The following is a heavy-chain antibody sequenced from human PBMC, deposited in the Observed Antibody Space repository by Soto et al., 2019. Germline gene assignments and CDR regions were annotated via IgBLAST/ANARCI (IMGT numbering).Heavy chain of an antibody. J-gene: IGHJ6*02. CDR1: GFTFSDYY. D-gene: IGHD6-13*01. V-gene: IGHV3-11*01. CDR2: ISSSGSTI. CDR3: ASPWYTAYSSSWDYYYYYGMDV. Sequence: GGSLRLSCAASGFTFSDYYMSWIRQAPGKGLEWVSYISSSGSTIYYADSVKGRFTISRDNAKNALYLQMNSLRAEDPAVYYCASPWYTAYSSSWDYYYYYGMDVWGQGTTVTVSS.